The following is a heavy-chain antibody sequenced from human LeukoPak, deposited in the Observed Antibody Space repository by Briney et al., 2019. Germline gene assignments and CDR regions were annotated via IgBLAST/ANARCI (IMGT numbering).Heavy chain of an antibody. D-gene: IGHD3-22*01. J-gene: IGHJ4*02. Sequence: ASVKVSCKASGYTFTSYGISWMRQAPGQGLEWMGWISAYNGNTNYAQKLQGRVTMTTDTSTSTAYMELRSLRSDDTAVYYCARESYDSSGYPRSIFDDWGQGTLVTVSS. CDR1: GYTFTSYG. V-gene: IGHV1-18*01. CDR2: ISAYNGNT. CDR3: ARESYDSSGYPRSIFDD.